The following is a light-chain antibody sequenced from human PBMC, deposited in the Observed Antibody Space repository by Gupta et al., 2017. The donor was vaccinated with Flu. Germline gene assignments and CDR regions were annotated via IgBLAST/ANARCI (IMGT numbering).Light chain of an antibody. CDR1: QGISSY. CDR3: QQLNSYPF. Sequence: DIQFTQSPSFLSASVVDTVTITCRASQGISSYLAWYQQKPGKDPKLLIYAASTLQSEVPSRFSGSGSGTEFTLTISSLQPEDFATYYCQQLNSYPFFGQGTRLEIK. CDR2: AAS. J-gene: IGKJ5*01. V-gene: IGKV1-9*01.